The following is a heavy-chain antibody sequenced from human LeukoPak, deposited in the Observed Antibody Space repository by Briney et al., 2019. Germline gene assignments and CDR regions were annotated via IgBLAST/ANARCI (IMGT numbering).Heavy chain of an antibody. V-gene: IGHV4-59*02. CDR3: ARETTRDSYYYYMDV. CDR1: GGSVSYYY. J-gene: IGHJ6*03. D-gene: IGHD1-7*01. CDR2: IYNSGGT. Sequence: PSETLSLTCTVSGGSVSYYYWSWIRQPPGKGLEWIGYIYNSGGTNYNPSLKSRVTMSVDTSKNQFSLKLSSVTAADTAVYYCARETTRDSYYYYMDVWGKGTTVTVSS.